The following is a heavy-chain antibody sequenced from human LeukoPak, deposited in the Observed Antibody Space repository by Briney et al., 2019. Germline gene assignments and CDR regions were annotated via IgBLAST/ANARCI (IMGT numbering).Heavy chain of an antibody. CDR2: ISSSGSTI. Sequence: GGSLRLSCAASGFTFSSYEMNWVRQAPGKGLEWVLYISSSGSTIYYADSVKGRFTISRDNAKNSLYLQMNSLRAEDTAVYYCARSRIPPGAGSAYYYYGMDVWGQGTTVTVSS. J-gene: IGHJ6*02. V-gene: IGHV3-48*03. D-gene: IGHD3-10*01. CDR1: GFTFSSYE. CDR3: ARSRIPPGAGSAYYYYGMDV.